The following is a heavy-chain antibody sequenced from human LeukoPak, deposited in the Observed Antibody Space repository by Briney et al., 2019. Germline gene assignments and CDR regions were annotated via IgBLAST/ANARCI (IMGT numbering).Heavy chain of an antibody. CDR3: SSGGDEENLYYFDY. D-gene: IGHD3-16*01. V-gene: IGHV1-58*01. Sequence: SVTVSCTASGFTFTSSAVEWVRQARGQRLEWMGWIFVGSGNTDYAQKFQERVTITRDMSTSTAYMELSSLRSEDTAVYYCSSGGDEENLYYFDYWGQGTLVTVSS. CDR2: IFVGSGNT. J-gene: IGHJ4*02. CDR1: GFTFTSSA.